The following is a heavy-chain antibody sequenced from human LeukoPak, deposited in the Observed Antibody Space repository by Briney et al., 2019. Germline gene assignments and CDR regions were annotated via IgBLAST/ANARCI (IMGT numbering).Heavy chain of an antibody. V-gene: IGHV4-34*01. CDR1: GGSFSGYY. Sequence: SETLSLTCAVYGGSFSGYYWSWIRQPPGKGLEWIGEVNHSGSTNYNPSLKSRVTISVDTSKNQFSLKLSSVTAADTAVYYCARGFRRTYYSGSSSYPFDYWGQGTLVTVSS. CDR2: VNHSGST. D-gene: IGHD3-22*01. CDR3: ARGFRRTYYSGSSSYPFDY. J-gene: IGHJ4*02.